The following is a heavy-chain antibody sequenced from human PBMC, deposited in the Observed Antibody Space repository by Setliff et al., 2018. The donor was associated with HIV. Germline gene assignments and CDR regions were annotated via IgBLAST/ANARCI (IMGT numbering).Heavy chain of an antibody. CDR3: ARRRNNFWSGYSDYGAFDI. V-gene: IGHV4-38-2*01. CDR2: IYHGGST. Sequence: SETLSLTCAVSGDFFSRAYYWGWIRQPPGKGLEWIGEIYHGGSTNYNLSLQSRLMMSIDKSQNQFSLNLTSVTAADTAVYYCARRRNNFWSGYSDYGAFDIWGQGTMVTVSS. CDR1: GDFFSRAYY. D-gene: IGHD3-3*01. J-gene: IGHJ3*02.